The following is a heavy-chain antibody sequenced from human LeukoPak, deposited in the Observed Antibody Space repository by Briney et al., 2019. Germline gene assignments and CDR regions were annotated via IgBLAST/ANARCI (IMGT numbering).Heavy chain of an antibody. J-gene: IGHJ4*02. D-gene: IGHD1-26*01. Sequence: GGSLRLSCAASGFTFDDYTMHWVRHARGKGLEGVSLISWDGGSTYYADSVKGRFTISRDNSKNSLYLQMNSLRTEDTALYYCAKDQWGSGYFDYWGQGTLVTVSS. V-gene: IGHV3-43*01. CDR3: AKDQWGSGYFDY. CDR1: GFTFDDYT. CDR2: ISWDGGST.